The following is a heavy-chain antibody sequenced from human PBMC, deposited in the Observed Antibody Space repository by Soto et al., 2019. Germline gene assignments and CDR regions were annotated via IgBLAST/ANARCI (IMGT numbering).Heavy chain of an antibody. CDR3: ASPTTFGRSGY. D-gene: IGHD1-26*01. J-gene: IGHJ4*02. CDR2: IIPLLGIA. Sequence: QVQLVQSGAEVKKPGSSVKVSCKASGGTFSSYTISWVRQAPGQGLAWLGRIIPLLGIANYAQKFQGRVTITTDKSKSTASMELSSLRSEATAVDYCASPTTFGRSGYWGEGTMVTVSS. V-gene: IGHV1-69*02. CDR1: GGTFSSYT.